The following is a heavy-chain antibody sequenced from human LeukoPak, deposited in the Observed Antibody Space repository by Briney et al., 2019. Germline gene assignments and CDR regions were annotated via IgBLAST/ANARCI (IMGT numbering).Heavy chain of an antibody. V-gene: IGHV3-21*01. CDR1: GFTFSSYG. Sequence: SGGSLRLSCAASGFTFSSYGMNWVRQAPGKGLEWVSSISSSSSYIYYADSVKGRFTISRDNAKNSLYLQMNSLRAEDTAVYYCAREREGYYYDSSGYYPDAFDIWGQGTMVTVSS. CDR3: AREREGYYYDSSGYYPDAFDI. D-gene: IGHD3-22*01. CDR2: ISSSSSYI. J-gene: IGHJ3*02.